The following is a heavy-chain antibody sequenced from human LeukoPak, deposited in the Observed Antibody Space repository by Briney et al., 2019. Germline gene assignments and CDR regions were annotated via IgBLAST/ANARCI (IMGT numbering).Heavy chain of an antibody. Sequence: SETLSLTCTVSGGSISSSSYYWGWIRQPPGKGLEWIGSIYYSGSTYYNPSLKSRVTISVDTSKNHFSLKLSSVTAADTAVYYCARVTLLWPYWYFDLWGRGTLVTVSS. CDR3: ARVTLLWPYWYFDL. D-gene: IGHD3-10*01. J-gene: IGHJ2*01. V-gene: IGHV4-39*07. CDR2: IYYSGST. CDR1: GGSISSSSYY.